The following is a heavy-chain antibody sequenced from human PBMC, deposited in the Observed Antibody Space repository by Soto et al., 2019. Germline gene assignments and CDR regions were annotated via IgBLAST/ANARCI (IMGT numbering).Heavy chain of an antibody. D-gene: IGHD6-19*01. CDR1: GFTFDDYT. J-gene: IGHJ6*02. CDR2: ISWDGGST. V-gene: IGHV3-43*01. CDR3: AEDGAVGYYYCGMDV. Sequence: EVQLVESGGVVVQPGGSLRLSCAASGFTFDDYTMHWVRQAPGKGLEWVSLISWDGGSTYYADSVKGRFTISRDNSKNSRHLQMHSVRAEDKALYYCAEDGAVGYYYCGMDVLVQGTLVTVAS.